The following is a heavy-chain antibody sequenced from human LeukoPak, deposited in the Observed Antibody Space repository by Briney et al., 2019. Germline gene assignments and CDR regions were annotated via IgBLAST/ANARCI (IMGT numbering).Heavy chain of an antibody. CDR3: ARVGEAARPYYFDY. V-gene: IGHV4-4*07. D-gene: IGHD6-6*01. CDR1: GGSISSYY. J-gene: IGHJ4*02. Sequence: SETLSLTCTVSGGSISSYYWSWIRQPAGKGLEWIGRIYTSGSTNYNPSPKSRVTMSVDTSKNQFSLKLSSVTAADTAVYYCARVGEAARPYYFDYWGQGTLVTVSS. CDR2: IYTSGST.